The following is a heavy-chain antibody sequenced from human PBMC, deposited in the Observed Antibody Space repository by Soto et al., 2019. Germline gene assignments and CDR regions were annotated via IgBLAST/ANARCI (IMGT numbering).Heavy chain of an antibody. Sequence: EVQVLRSGGGLVQPGGSLRLSCAASGLTFSRFAMSWVRQAPGKGLEWVATIHGSGAITNYADSVRGRFTISRDNSKDTMYLQLNTLRVEDTAVYYCAKDKGPGSYTNWCFDVWGRGTLVTVSS. CDR3: AKDKGPGSYTNWCFDV. J-gene: IGHJ2*01. CDR1: GLTFSRFA. D-gene: IGHD3-10*01. V-gene: IGHV3-23*01. CDR2: IHGSGAIT.